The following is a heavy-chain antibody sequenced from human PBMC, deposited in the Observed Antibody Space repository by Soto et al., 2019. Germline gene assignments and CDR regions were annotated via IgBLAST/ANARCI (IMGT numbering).Heavy chain of an antibody. Sequence: SETLSLTCSFSVGSIRTSSFYWGWIRQPPGKGLEWIGSIYFSGTTYYNPSLRSRVTISIDTSKNQFSLKLSSVTAADTAVYYCARVDFYDSSGHSYLFEVWGQGSLVTVSS. CDR1: VGSIRTSSFY. D-gene: IGHD3-22*01. CDR3: ARVDFYDSSGHSYLFEV. V-gene: IGHV4-39*01. CDR2: IYFSGTT. J-gene: IGHJ4*02.